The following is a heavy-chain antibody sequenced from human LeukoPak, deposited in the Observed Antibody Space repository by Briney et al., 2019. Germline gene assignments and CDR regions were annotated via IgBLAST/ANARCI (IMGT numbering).Heavy chain of an antibody. D-gene: IGHD5-18*01. CDR1: GFTFSSYG. CDR2: ISYDGSNK. CDR3: AKDRVMGYSYGNYFDY. V-gene: IGHV3-30*18. Sequence: PGGSLRLSCAASGFTFSSYGMHWVRQAPGKGLEWVAVISYDGSNKYYADSVKGRFTISRDNSKNTLYLQMNSLRAEDTAVCYCAKDRVMGYSYGNYFDYWGQGTLVTVSS. J-gene: IGHJ4*02.